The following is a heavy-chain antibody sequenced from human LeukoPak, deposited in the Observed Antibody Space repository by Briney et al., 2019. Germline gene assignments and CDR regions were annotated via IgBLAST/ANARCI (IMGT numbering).Heavy chain of an antibody. D-gene: IGHD6-13*01. CDR1: GGSISSSNW. CDR2: IYHSGST. Sequence: PSGTLSLTCAVSGGSISSSNWWSWVRQPPGKGLEWIGEIYHSGSTNYNPSLKSRVTISVDKSKNQFSLKLSSVTAADTAVYYCARRSSSWYRRAYYMDVWGKGTTVTVSS. CDR3: ARRSSSWYRRAYYMDV. V-gene: IGHV4-4*02. J-gene: IGHJ6*03.